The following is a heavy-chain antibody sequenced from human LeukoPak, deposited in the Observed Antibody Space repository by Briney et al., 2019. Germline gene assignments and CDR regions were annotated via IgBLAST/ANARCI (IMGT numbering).Heavy chain of an antibody. V-gene: IGHV1-2*02. CDR1: GYTFSDYY. CDR3: ARVRLADERAWAY. J-gene: IGHJ4*02. CDR2: ITPKSGDT. Sequence: ASVRVSCTASGYTFSDYYIHWVRQAPGQGLEYVGWITPKSGDTYSAQRFQGRVTMTRDASISTAYMELSSLRSDDTAVYFCARVRLADERAWAYWGQGTLVTVSS. D-gene: IGHD3-3*02.